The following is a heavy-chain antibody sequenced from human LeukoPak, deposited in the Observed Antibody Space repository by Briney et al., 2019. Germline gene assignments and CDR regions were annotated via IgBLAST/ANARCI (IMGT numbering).Heavy chain of an antibody. J-gene: IGHJ6*02. Sequence: ASVKVSCKASGFTFTDYGISWVRQAPGEGLEWMGWISAYNGNTDYAQKFQGRVTMTRDTSTSTVYMELSSLRSEDTAVYYCARDHGRITIFGVASSGMDVWGQGTTVTVSS. D-gene: IGHD3-3*01. CDR3: ARDHGRITIFGVASSGMDV. V-gene: IGHV1-18*04. CDR2: ISAYNGNT. CDR1: GFTFTDYG.